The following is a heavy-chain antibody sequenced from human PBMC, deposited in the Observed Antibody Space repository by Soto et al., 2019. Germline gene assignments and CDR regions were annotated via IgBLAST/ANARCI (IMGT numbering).Heavy chain of an antibody. J-gene: IGHJ6*03. D-gene: IGHD2-15*01. Sequence: EVQLVESGGGLVKPGGSLRLPCAASGFTFSNYAMSWVRQAPGKGLEWDSSISASRTYLYYADSVKGRFTISRDNAKNSLYLQMDSLRAEDTAVYYCARDSGGGGYYYYYNMDVWGRGTTVTVSS. CDR3: ARDSGGGGYYYYYNMDV. CDR1: GFTFSNYA. V-gene: IGHV3-21*02. CDR2: ISASRTYL.